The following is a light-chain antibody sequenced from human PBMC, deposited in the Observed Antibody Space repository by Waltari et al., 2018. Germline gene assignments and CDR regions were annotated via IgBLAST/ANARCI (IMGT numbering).Light chain of an antibody. J-gene: IGLJ2*01. CDR1: SGHSYYT. CDR2: VNSDGSP. V-gene: IGLV4-69*01. CDR3: QTWGTAIWV. Sequence: QLVLTQSPSSSASLSASVKLTCTVSSGHSYYTIAWHYQHPDRGPRFLMKVNSDGSPTNGHEIPDRFSASSSAAERFLTISSLQSDDEAVYYCQTWGTAIWVFGGGTKLTVL.